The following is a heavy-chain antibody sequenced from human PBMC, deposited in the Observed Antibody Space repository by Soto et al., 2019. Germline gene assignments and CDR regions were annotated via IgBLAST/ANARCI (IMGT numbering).Heavy chain of an antibody. CDR2: INDRGSI. CDR1: GGSFSGYY. J-gene: IGHJ2*01. Sequence: QVQLQQWGAGPLRPLETLSLTCGVSGGSFSGYYWAWIRQSPGKGLEWIGEINDRGSINYNPSLKSRVSISVDTSKNHYSLNLRSVTAADTAVCYCARESHDILTGPPWVWYFDLWGRGTLVTVSS. V-gene: IGHV4-34*01. D-gene: IGHD3-9*01. CDR3: ARESHDILTGPPWVWYFDL.